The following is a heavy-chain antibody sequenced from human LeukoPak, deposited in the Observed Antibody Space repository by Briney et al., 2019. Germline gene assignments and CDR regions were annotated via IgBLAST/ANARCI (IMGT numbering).Heavy chain of an antibody. D-gene: IGHD1-7*01. V-gene: IGHV3-23*01. Sequence: GGSLRLSCAASGFTFSTYTMNWVRQAPGKGLQWVSTIIGSGGSTYYADSVKGRFTISRDNSKNTLYLQMNSLRAEDTAVYYCARTIHFDYWGQGTLVTVSS. J-gene: IGHJ4*02. CDR1: GFTFSTYT. CDR2: IIGSGGST. CDR3: ARTIHFDY.